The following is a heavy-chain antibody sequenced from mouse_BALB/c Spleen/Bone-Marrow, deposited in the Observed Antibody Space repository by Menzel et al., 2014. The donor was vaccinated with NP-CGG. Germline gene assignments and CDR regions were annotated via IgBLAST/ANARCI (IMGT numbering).Heavy chain of an antibody. D-gene: IGHD2-1*01. CDR3: ARRGYYGNFYYAMDY. CDR1: GFNIKDTY. J-gene: IGHJ4*01. V-gene: IGHV14-3*02. Sequence: EVQVVESGAELVKPGASVKLSCTASGFNIKDTYMHWVKQRPEQGLEWIGRIDPANGNTKYDPKFQGKATITADTSSNTAYLQLRSLTSEDTGVYYCARRGYYGNFYYAMDYWGQGTSGTGFS. CDR2: IDPANGNT.